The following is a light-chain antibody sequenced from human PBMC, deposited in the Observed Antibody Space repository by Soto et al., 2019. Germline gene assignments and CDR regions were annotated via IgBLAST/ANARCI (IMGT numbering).Light chain of an antibody. V-gene: IGLV1-44*01. CDR3: ATWDDSINGYV. J-gene: IGLJ1*01. CDR1: SSNIGSNV. Sequence: QSVLTQPPSASGTPGQRVTISCSGSSSNIGSNVVNWFQQLPGTAPNLRIYSNNQRPSGVPDRFSGSKSGTSASLAISGLQSEDEADYYCATWDDSINGYVFGNGTKVTV. CDR2: SNN.